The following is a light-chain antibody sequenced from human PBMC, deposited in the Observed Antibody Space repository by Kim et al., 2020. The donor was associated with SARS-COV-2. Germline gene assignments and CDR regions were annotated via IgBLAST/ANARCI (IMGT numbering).Light chain of an antibody. Sequence: EIVMTQSPATLSVSPGERATLPCRASQSVSSNLAWYQQKPGQAPRLLIYGASTRTNGIPARFSGSESGTEFTLTISSLQSEDFAVYYCQQYNNWPPVTFGQGTRLEIK. J-gene: IGKJ5*01. CDR3: QQYNNWPPVT. CDR1: QSVSSN. V-gene: IGKV3-15*01. CDR2: GAS.